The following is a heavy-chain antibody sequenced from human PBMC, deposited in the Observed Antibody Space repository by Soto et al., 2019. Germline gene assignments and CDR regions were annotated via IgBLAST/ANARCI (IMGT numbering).Heavy chain of an antibody. CDR2: IYYSGST. Sequence: SETLSLTCTVSGGSISSSSYYWDWILQPPGKGLEWIGSIYYSGSTYYNPSLKSRVTISVDTSKNQFSLKLSSVTAADTAVYYCARHLSFRVGPIDYWGQGTLVTVSS. CDR3: ARHLSFRVGPIDY. V-gene: IGHV4-39*01. J-gene: IGHJ4*02. D-gene: IGHD2-15*01. CDR1: GGSISSSSYY.